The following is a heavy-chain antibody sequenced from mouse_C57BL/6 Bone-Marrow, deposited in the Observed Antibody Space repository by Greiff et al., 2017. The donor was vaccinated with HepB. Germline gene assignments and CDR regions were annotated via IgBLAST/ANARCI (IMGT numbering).Heavy chain of an antibody. CDR2: INPYNGGT. V-gene: IGHV1-19*01. CDR1: GYTFTDYY. J-gene: IGHJ1*03. CDR3: ARWGITTYFDV. D-gene: IGHD2-4*01. Sequence: VHVKQSGPVLVKPGASVKMSCKASGYTFTDYYMNWVQQSHGKSLEWIGVINPYNGGTSYNQKFKGKATLTVDKSSSTAYMELNSLTSEDSAVYYCARWGITTYFDVWGTGTTVTVSS.